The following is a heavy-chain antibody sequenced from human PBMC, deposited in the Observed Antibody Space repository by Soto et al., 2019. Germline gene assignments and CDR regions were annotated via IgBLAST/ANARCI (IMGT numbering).Heavy chain of an antibody. CDR3: TSASVADAFDI. D-gene: IGHD2-21*01. CDR2: INSDGSVT. Sequence: GGSLRLSCVASGFTFDDYALLWVRQAPWKGLMWVSRINSDGSVTDYADSVKGRFTISRDNAKNALFLQMDSLRADDAAVYYCTSASVADAFDIWGQGTRVTVSS. J-gene: IGHJ3*02. CDR1: GFTFDDYA. V-gene: IGHV3-74*01.